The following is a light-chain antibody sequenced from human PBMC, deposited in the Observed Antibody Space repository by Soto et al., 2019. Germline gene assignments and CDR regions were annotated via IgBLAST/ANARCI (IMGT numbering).Light chain of an antibody. Sequence: DIQMTQSPSTLSASVGDRVTITCRASQSISDWLAWYQQKPGKAPKLLIYDASTLQSGGPSRFSGSGSGTEFTLTISSLQPDGFATYYCQQYHSYAYTFGKGTKLEIK. J-gene: IGKJ2*01. V-gene: IGKV1-5*01. CDR1: QSISDW. CDR3: QQYHSYAYT. CDR2: DAS.